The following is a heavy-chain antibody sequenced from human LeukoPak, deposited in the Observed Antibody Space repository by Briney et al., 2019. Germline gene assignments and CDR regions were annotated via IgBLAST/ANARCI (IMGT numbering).Heavy chain of an antibody. CDR2: INKDGSKI. CDR1: GFTFSDYW. Sequence: GGSPRLSCAASGFTFSDYWMSWVRQTPGKGLEWVANINKDGSKIYYVDSVKGRFTISRDNAKNSLFLQMDSLRAEDTAIYYCARDGSCFDYWGQGMQVTVSS. CDR3: ARDGSCFDY. J-gene: IGHJ4*02. V-gene: IGHV3-7*01. D-gene: IGHD2-15*01.